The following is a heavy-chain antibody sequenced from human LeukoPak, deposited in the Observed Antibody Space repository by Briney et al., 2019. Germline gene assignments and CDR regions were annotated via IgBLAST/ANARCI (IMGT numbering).Heavy chain of an antibody. Sequence: PGESLRISGKDSGYSFTTYWRSWVRQMPGKGLEWMGRIDPRDSYTNYSPSFQGHVTISADKSISTAYLQWSSLKASDTAMYYCGRLRSSNFDNWGQGTLVTVSS. V-gene: IGHV5-10-1*01. J-gene: IGHJ4*02. CDR2: IDPRDSYT. CDR1: GYSFTTYW. D-gene: IGHD3-10*01. CDR3: GRLRSSNFDN.